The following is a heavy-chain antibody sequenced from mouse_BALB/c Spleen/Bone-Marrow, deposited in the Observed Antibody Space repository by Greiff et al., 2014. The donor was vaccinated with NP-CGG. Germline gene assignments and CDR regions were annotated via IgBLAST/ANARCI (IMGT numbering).Heavy chain of an antibody. J-gene: IGHJ4*01. CDR1: GFTFTDYY. Sequence: EVKVEESGGGLVQPGGSLRLSCATSGFTFTDYYMSWVRQPPGKALEWLGFIRNKASGYTTEYSASVKGRFTISRDNSQSILYLQMNTLRAEDSATYYCARDDYYAMDYWGQGTSVTVSS. CDR3: ARDDYYAMDY. CDR2: IRNKASGYTT. V-gene: IGHV7-3*02.